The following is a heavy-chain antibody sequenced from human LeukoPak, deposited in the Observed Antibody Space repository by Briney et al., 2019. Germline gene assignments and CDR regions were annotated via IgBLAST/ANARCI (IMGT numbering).Heavy chain of an antibody. CDR2: ISGGSSYI. CDR3: ARGDSYGYRY. Sequence: GGSLRLSCAASGFTFSSYTMNWVRQAPGKGLEWVSSISGGSSYIYYADSVKGRFTISRHNANNSLYLQMDSLRAEDTAVYYCARGDSYGYRYWGQGTLVTVSS. D-gene: IGHD5-18*01. CDR1: GFTFSSYT. V-gene: IGHV3-21*01. J-gene: IGHJ4*02.